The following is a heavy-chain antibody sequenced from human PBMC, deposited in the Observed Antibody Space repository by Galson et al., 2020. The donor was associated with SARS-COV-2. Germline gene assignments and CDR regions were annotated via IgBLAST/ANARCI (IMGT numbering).Heavy chain of an antibody. CDR3: ARHGAGIIPTDTTYGMDV. D-gene: IGHD1-20*01. J-gene: IGHJ6*02. CDR2: IYPGDSDT. V-gene: IGHV5-51*01. CDR1: GYSFTSYW. Sequence: GESLKISCKGSGYSFTSYWIGWVRQMPGKGLEWMGIIYPGDSDTRYSPSFQGQVTISADKSISTAYLQWSSLKASDTAMYYCARHGAGIIPTDTTYGMDVWGQGTTVTVSS.